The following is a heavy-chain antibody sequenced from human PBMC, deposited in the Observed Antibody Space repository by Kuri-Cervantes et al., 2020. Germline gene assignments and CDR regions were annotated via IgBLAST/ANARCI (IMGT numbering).Heavy chain of an antibody. D-gene: IGHD1-26*01. CDR3: ARDPMGFDI. CDR1: GYSISSAYY. V-gene: IGHV4-38-2*02. Sequence: SETLSLTCAISGYSISSAYYWGWIRQPPGKGLEWIGSIYHSGSTYYNPSLKSRVTISVDTSKNQFSLKLSSVTAADTAVYYCARDPMGFDIWGQGTMVTVSS. CDR2: IYHSGST. J-gene: IGHJ3*02.